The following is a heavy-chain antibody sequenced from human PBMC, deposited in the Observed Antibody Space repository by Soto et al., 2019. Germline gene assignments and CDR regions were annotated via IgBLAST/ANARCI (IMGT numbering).Heavy chain of an antibody. J-gene: IGHJ4*02. D-gene: IGHD1-26*01. V-gene: IGHV3-7*03. Sequence: GGSLRLSCVTYGLTFTDYWMSWVRQAPGKGLEWVANIKQDESEKNYLDSVKGRFTISRDNAKISLYLQMNSLRAEDTAVYYCASDRFRGTYYLRGVTYFFEEWGQGAPVTVSS. CDR3: ASDRFRGTYYLRGVTYFFEE. CDR1: GLTFTDYW. CDR2: IKQDESEK.